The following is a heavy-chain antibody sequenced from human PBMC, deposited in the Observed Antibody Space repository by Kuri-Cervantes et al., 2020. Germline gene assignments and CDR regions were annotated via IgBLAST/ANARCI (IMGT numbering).Heavy chain of an antibody. Sequence: GESLKISCAASGFTFSSFGMHWVRQAPGGGLEWVAVISFDGKKDYYADSVKGRFTISRDNSKNTLYLQINSLRPEDTAVYFCAKEPAPKRAYWYFDLWGRGTLVTVSS. CDR2: ISFDGKKD. CDR1: GFTFSSFG. V-gene: IGHV3-30*18. J-gene: IGHJ2*01. CDR3: AKEPAPKRAYWYFDL.